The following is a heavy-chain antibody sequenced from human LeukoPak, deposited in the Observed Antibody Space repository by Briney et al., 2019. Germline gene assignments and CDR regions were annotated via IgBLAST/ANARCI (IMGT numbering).Heavy chain of an antibody. CDR1: GGSFSGYY. CDR2: INHSGST. J-gene: IGHJ5*02. CDR3: ARGSLWFDP. V-gene: IGHV4-34*01. Sequence: SGTLSLTCAVYGGSFSGYYWSWIRQPPGKGLEWIGEINHSGSTNYNPSLKSRVTISVDTSKNQFSLKLSSVTAADTAVYYCARGSLWFDPRGQGTLVTVSS.